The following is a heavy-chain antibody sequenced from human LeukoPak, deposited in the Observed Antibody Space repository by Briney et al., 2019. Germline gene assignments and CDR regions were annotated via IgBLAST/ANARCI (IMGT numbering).Heavy chain of an antibody. D-gene: IGHD3-10*01. V-gene: IGHV4-38-2*02. Sequence: PSETLSLTCTVSGYSISSGYYWGWIRQPPGKGLEWIGSIYHSGSTYYNPSLKSRVTISVDTSKNQFSLKLSSVTAADTAVYYCARFGGWIHVDYWGQGTLVTVSS. CDR2: IYHSGST. CDR1: GYSISSGYY. CDR3: ARFGGWIHVDY. J-gene: IGHJ4*02.